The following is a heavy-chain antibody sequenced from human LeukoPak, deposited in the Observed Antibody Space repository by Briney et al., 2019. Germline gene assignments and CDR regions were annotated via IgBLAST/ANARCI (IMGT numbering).Heavy chain of an antibody. Sequence: GGSLRLSCAASGFTFSSYSMNWVRQAPGKGLEWVSSISGSSSYIYYADSVKGRFTISRDNAKNSLYLQMNSLRAEDTAVYYCARDLDHGPPDYWGQGTLATVSS. CDR2: ISGSSSYI. D-gene: IGHD1-14*01. CDR3: ARDLDHGPPDY. J-gene: IGHJ4*02. V-gene: IGHV3-21*01. CDR1: GFTFSSYS.